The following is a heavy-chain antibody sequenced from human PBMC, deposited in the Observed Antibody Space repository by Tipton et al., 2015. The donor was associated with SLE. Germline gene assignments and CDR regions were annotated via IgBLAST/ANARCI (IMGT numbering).Heavy chain of an antibody. D-gene: IGHD3-22*01. Sequence: SLRLSCAASGFTFSSYWMSWVRQAPGKGLEWVANIKQDGSEKYYVDSVKGRFTISRDNSKNTLYLQMNSLRAEDTAVYYCAKGDYYDSSGYCDYWGQGTLVTVSS. CDR2: IKQDGSEK. CDR1: GFTFSSYW. CDR3: AKGDYYDSSGYCDY. V-gene: IGHV3-7*03. J-gene: IGHJ4*02.